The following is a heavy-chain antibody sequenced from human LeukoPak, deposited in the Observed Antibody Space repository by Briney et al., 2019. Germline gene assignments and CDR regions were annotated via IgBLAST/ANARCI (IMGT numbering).Heavy chain of an antibody. CDR3: ARGSYDFWSGYYIYYYYMDV. Sequence: QSGGSLRLSCAASGFPFSGYSLTWVRQAPGKGLEWISYISSSNTIYYADSVKGRFTISRDNSKNTLYLQMNSLRAEDTAVYYCARGSYDFWSGYYIYYYYMDVWGKGTTVTVSS. D-gene: IGHD3-3*01. J-gene: IGHJ6*03. V-gene: IGHV3-48*01. CDR2: ISSSNTI. CDR1: GFPFSGYS.